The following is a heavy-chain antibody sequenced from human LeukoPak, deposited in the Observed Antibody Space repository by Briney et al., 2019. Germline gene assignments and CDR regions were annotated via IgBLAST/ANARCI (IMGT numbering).Heavy chain of an antibody. D-gene: IGHD6-13*01. CDR2: IKQDGSEK. CDR1: GFTFSSYW. CDR3: ARDWARGYSSSWYYFDY. V-gene: IGHV3-7*05. J-gene: IGHJ4*02. Sequence: GGSLRLSCAASGFTFSSYWMSWVRQAPGKRLEWGANIKQDGSEKYYVDSVKGRFTISRDNAKNSLYLQMNSLRAEDTAVYYCARDWARGYSSSWYYFDYWGQGTLVTVSS.